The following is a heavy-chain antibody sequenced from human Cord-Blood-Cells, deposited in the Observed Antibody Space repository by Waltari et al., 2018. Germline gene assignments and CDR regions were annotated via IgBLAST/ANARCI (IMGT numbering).Heavy chain of an antibody. CDR1: GGSISSSSYY. J-gene: IGHJ4*02. CDR2: IYYSGRT. D-gene: IGHD6-6*01. Sequence: QLQLQELGPGLVKPSETLSLTCTVSGGSISSSSYYWGWIRQPPGKGLEWVGSIYYSGRTYYNPPLKNRVSISVDTSKNQFSLKLSSVTAADTAVYYCARKLNSSSSLYYFDYWGQGTLVTVSS. V-gene: IGHV4-39*01. CDR3: ARKLNSSSSLYYFDY.